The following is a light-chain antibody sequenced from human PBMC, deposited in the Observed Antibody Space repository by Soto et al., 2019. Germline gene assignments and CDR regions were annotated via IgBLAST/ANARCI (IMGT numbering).Light chain of an antibody. CDR1: QTVSSN. Sequence: EIVITQSPATLSVSPVDGATLSCRASQTVSSNLAWYQQKPGQAPRLLIYGAYTRATGFPARFSGSGSGTEFTLTISSLQSEDFAVYYCQQYNNWPQTFGQGTKVDIK. CDR2: GAY. J-gene: IGKJ1*01. CDR3: QQYNNWPQT. V-gene: IGKV3-15*01.